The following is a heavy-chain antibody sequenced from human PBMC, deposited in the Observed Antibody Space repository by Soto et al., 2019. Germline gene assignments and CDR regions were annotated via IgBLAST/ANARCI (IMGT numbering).Heavy chain of an antibody. CDR1: GYTFTSYY. J-gene: IGHJ6*02. V-gene: IGHV1-46*01. CDR3: ARPRIAARPKADYYYYGMDV. D-gene: IGHD6-6*01. Sequence: GASVKVSCKASGYTFTSYYMHWVRQAPGQGLEWMGIINPSGGSTSYAQKFQGRVTMTRDTSTSTVYMELSSLRSEDTAVYYCARPRIAARPKADYYYYGMDVWGQGTTVTVSS. CDR2: INPSGGST.